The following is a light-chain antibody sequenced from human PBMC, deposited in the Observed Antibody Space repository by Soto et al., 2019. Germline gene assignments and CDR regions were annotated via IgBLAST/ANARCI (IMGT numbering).Light chain of an antibody. CDR3: HQRQRWPRT. CDR2: GAS. V-gene: IGKV3D-15*01. Sequence: EIVMTQSPATLSVSPGERATLSCRASQSISSNLVWYQQIPGQAPRLLMFGASTRATGVPARFSGSGSGTDFTLTISSLQSEDCAVYYCHQRQRWPRTFGQGTKVEIK. CDR1: QSISSN. J-gene: IGKJ1*01.